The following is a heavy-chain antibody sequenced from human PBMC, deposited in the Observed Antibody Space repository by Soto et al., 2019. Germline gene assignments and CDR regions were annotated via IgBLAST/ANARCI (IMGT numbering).Heavy chain of an antibody. V-gene: IGHV4-34*01. Sequence: SETLSLTCAVYGGSFSGYYWSWIRQPPGKGLEWIGEINHSGSTNYNPSLKSRVTISVDTSKNQFSLKLSSVTAADTAVYYCARGRGYYYGMDVWGLGTLVTVSS. CDR3: ARGRGYYYGMDV. J-gene: IGHJ6*02. CDR1: GGSFSGYY. CDR2: INHSGST.